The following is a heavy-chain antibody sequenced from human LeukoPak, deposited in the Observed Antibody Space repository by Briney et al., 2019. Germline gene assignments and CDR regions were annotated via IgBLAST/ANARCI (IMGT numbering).Heavy chain of an antibody. Sequence: GGSLRLSCAASGFTVSSNYMNWVRQAPGKGLEWVSSISSSSSYIYYADSVKGRFTISRDNAKNSLYLQMNSLRAEDTAVYYCARVGVNYYGSGSYYGYWGQGTLVTVSS. CDR1: GFTVSSNY. CDR2: ISSSSSYI. D-gene: IGHD3-10*01. J-gene: IGHJ4*02. CDR3: ARVGVNYYGSGSYYGY. V-gene: IGHV3-21*01.